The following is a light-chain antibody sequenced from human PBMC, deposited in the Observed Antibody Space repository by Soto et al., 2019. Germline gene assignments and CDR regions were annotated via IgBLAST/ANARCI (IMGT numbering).Light chain of an antibody. V-gene: IGKV1-5*03. Sequence: DIPMTQSPSTLSASVGDRVTITCRASQTISTWVAWYQQKPGRAPKVLISQVSSLEDGVPSRFSGSGSGTEFTLTITSLQPDDFATYCCLQYDSYPYSFGQGTKLEI. CDR2: QVS. CDR3: LQYDSYPYS. J-gene: IGKJ2*03. CDR1: QTISTW.